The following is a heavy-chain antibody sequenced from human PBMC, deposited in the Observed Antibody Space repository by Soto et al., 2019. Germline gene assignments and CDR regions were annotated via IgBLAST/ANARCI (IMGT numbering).Heavy chain of an antibody. CDR1: GGTFGNYG. CDR3: ARDREDGSGTKYSRFDS. CDR2: TIPIFDTP. D-gene: IGHD3-10*01. V-gene: IGHV1-69*13. Sequence: AASVKVSCKASGGTFGNYGISWLRQAPGQGLEWMGGTIPIFDTPHYAQKFRDRVTITADATSTAYMELTSLTSEDTATYYCARDREDGSGTKYSRFDSWGQGTRVTVSS. J-gene: IGHJ5*01.